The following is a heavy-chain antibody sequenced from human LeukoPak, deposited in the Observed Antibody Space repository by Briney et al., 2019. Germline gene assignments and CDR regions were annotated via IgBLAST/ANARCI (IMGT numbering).Heavy chain of an antibody. CDR3: ARDSGSYVFDI. CDR1: GYTFTSYD. J-gene: IGHJ3*02. CDR2: MNPNSGNT. V-gene: IGHV1-8*03. D-gene: IGHD1-26*01. Sequence: GSSVKVSCKASGYTFTSYDINWVRQATGQGLEWMGWMNPNSGNTGYAQKFQGRVTITRNTSISTAYMELSSLRSDDTAVYYCARDSGSYVFDIWGQGTMVTVSS.